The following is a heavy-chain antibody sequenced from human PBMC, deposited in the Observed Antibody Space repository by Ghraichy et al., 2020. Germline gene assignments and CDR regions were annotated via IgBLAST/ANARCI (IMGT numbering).Heavy chain of an antibody. CDR2: ISYDGSYK. CDR1: GFTFSSYV. V-gene: IGHV3-30*04. J-gene: IGHJ4*02. Sequence: LSLPCAASGFTFSSYVMHWVRQAPGKGLEWVAVISYDGSYKFYADSVKGRFTISRDNSKNTLYLQMNSLRAEDTAVYYCARAHDYVWGSYRPLDYWGQGTLVTVSS. CDR3: ARAHDYVWGSYRPLDY. D-gene: IGHD3-16*02.